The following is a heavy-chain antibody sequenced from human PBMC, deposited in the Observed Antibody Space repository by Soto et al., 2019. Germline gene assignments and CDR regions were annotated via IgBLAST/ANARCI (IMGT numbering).Heavy chain of an antibody. D-gene: IGHD6-19*01. Sequence: SVKVSCKASGGSFSTRGINWVRQAPGQGLEWMGGIIPLFGKARYAETSQGRVTITADTSTGTAYMEVSSLRSDDTAVFYCATAHNSGWYFFDYWGPGTLVTVSS. CDR2: IIPLFGKA. J-gene: IGHJ4*02. V-gene: IGHV1-69*06. CDR3: ATAHNSGWYFFDY. CDR1: GGSFSTRG.